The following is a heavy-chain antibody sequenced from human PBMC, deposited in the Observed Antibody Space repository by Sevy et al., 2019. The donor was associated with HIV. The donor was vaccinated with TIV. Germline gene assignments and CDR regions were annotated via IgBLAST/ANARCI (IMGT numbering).Heavy chain of an antibody. CDR1: GFTFDDYA. CDR3: AKDTSGIAVAGTNPLNSFDY. CDR2: ISWNSGSI. V-gene: IGHV3-9*01. D-gene: IGHD6-19*01. J-gene: IGHJ4*02. Sequence: GGSLRLSCAASGFTFDDYAMHWVRQAPGKGLEWVSGISWNSGSIGYADSVKGRFTISRDNAKNSLYLQMNSLRAEDTALYYCAKDTSGIAVAGTNPLNSFDYWGQGTLVTVSS.